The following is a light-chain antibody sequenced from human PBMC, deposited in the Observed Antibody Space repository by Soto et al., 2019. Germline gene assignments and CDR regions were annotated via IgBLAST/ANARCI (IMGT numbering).Light chain of an antibody. CDR1: QSIRSGF. CDR3: QHYGRSRT. Sequence: DIVLTQSPGTLSLSPGERATLSCRASQSIRSGFLAWFQQRLGQAPRLLIFGASNRATGIPDRFSGSGSGTVFTLTIGRLEPEDFAVYYCQHYGRSRTFGQGTKVDIK. V-gene: IGKV3-20*01. CDR2: GAS. J-gene: IGKJ1*01.